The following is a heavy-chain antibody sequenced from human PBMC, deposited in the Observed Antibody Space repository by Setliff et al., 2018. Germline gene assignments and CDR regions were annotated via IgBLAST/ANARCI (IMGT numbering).Heavy chain of an antibody. CDR2: IYYSGST. J-gene: IGHJ5*02. V-gene: IGHV4-39*07. CDR3: AGNNAHLEWLFAWFDP. Sequence: SETLSLTCTVSGGSISSSSYYWGWIRQPPGKGLEWIGSIYYSGSTYYNPSLKSRVTISVDTSKNQFSLKLSSVTAADTAVYYSAGNNAHLEWLFAWFDPWGQGTLVTVSS. CDR1: GGSISSSSYY. D-gene: IGHD3-3*01.